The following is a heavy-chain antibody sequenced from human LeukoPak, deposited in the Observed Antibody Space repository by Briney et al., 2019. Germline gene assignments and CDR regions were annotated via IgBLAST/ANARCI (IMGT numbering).Heavy chain of an antibody. J-gene: IGHJ4*02. CDR3: ARDRCPDYGATSPCFDY. D-gene: IGHD4/OR15-4a*01. CDR1: GGSISGYY. CDR2: IYTSGST. V-gene: IGHV4-4*07. Sequence: PSETLSLTCTVSGGSISGYYRSWIRQPAGNGLEWIGRIYTSGSTHYNSSLKGRVTMSVDTSKNQFSLKVRSVTAADTAVYYCARDRCPDYGATSPCFDYWGQGTLVTVSS.